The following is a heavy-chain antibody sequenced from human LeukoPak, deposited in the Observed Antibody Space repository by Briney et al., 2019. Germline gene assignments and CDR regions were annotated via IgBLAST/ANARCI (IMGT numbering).Heavy chain of an antibody. D-gene: IGHD1-26*01. J-gene: IGHJ4*02. V-gene: IGHV3-30-3*01. CDR3: ARAGVGAVDY. CDR2: ISYDGSNK. Sequence: SGGSLRLSCAASGFTFSSYAMHWVRQAPGKGLEWVAVISYDGSNKYYADSVKGRFTISRDNSKNTLYLQMNSLRAEDTAVYYCARAGVGAVDYWGQGTLVTVSS. CDR1: GFTFSSYA.